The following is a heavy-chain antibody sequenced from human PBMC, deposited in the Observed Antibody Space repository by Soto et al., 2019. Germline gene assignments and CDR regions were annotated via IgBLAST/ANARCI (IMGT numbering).Heavy chain of an antibody. Sequence: QVQLVQSGAEVKKPGASVKVSRKASGYTFSNYAIHWVRQAPGQRLEWMGWINTDNGKTKYSQKFQGRATITRDTSATTAYMELSGLRSEDTAVYYCASPGVVVVADDAFDIWGQGTMVTVSS. CDR3: ASPGVVVVADDAFDI. V-gene: IGHV1-3*04. CDR2: INTDNGKT. D-gene: IGHD2-15*01. CDR1: GYTFSNYA. J-gene: IGHJ3*02.